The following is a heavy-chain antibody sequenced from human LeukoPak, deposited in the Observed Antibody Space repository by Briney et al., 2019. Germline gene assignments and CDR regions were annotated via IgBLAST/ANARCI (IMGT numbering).Heavy chain of an antibody. Sequence: PSETLSLTCAVSGGSISSSNWWNWVRQPPGKGLEWIGEIYHSEKTNYNPSLKSRVTISVDKSKNQFSLRLSSVTAADTAVYYCARSPPPYYYGSGSSVNYFDYWGQGTLVTVSS. J-gene: IGHJ4*02. V-gene: IGHV4-4*02. CDR2: IYHSEKT. CDR1: GGSISSSNW. D-gene: IGHD3-10*01. CDR3: ARSPPPYYYGSGSSVNYFDY.